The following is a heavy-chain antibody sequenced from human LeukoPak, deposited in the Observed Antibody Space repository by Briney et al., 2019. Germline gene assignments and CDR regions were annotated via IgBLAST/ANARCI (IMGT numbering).Heavy chain of an antibody. CDR3: ARASGSYWWFDS. D-gene: IGHD1-26*01. J-gene: IGHJ5*01. CDR1: GYTFTGYY. V-gene: IGHV1-2*02. Sequence: ASVKVSCKASGYTFTGYYLHWVRQAPGQGLEWMGCANPNSGDTNYAQKFQGSVTMTRDTSISTVYMELSRLRSDDTAVYYCARASGSYWWFDSWGQGTLVTVSS. CDR2: ANPNSGDT.